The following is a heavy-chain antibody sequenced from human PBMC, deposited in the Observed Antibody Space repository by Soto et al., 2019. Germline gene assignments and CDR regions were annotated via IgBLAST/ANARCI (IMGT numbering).Heavy chain of an antibody. CDR3: ARVLYEGGGAAFDI. V-gene: IGHV1-69*06. Sequence: GVSVKVSCKASGGTFSSYAISWVRQAPGQGLEWMGGIIPIFGTANYAQKFQGRVTITADKSTSTAYMELSSLRSEDTAVYYCARVLYEGGGAAFDIWGQGTMVTVSS. CDR2: IIPIFGTA. D-gene: IGHD2-21*01. CDR1: GGTFSSYA. J-gene: IGHJ3*02.